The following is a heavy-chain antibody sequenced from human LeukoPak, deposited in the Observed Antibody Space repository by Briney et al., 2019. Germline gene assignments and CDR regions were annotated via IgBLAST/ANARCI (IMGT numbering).Heavy chain of an antibody. D-gene: IGHD6-19*01. CDR3: ATAYSSGWADY. V-gene: IGHV3-30*04. Sequence: GGSLRLSCAASGINFSGYAMHWVRQAPGKGLEWVAIISYDGSNKNYADSVKGRLTISRDNSNNMLFLQLNSLRTDDTAVYFCATAYSSGWADYWGQGTLVTVSP. CDR1: GINFSGYA. J-gene: IGHJ4*02. CDR2: ISYDGSNK.